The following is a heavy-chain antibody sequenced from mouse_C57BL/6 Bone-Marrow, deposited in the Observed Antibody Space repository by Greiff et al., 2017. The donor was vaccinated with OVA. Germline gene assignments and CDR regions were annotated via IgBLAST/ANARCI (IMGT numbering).Heavy chain of an antibody. J-gene: IGHJ2*01. Sequence: VQLQQSGAELVRPGTSVKVSCKASGYAFTNYLIEWVKQRPGPGLEWIGVINPGSGGTNYNEKFKGKATLTADKSSSTAYMQLSSLTAEDSAVYFCARYYYSNRGYYFDYWGQGTTLTVSS. CDR2: INPGSGGT. CDR1: GYAFTNYL. D-gene: IGHD2-5*01. CDR3: ARYYYSNRGYYFDY. V-gene: IGHV1-54*01.